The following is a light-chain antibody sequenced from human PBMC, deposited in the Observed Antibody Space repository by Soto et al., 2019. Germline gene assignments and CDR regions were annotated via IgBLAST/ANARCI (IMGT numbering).Light chain of an antibody. CDR2: GAS. CDR1: QSVSSSY. Sequence: LAQTTSNQCRSGEETSTLSCRASQSVSSSYLAWYQQKPGQAPRLLIYGASSRATGIPDRFSCSGSGQAFTLSSLSMQAEDLSGYYCQEYGLSGTIGQGTKVDIK. CDR3: QEYGLSGT. J-gene: IGKJ1*01. V-gene: IGKV3-20*01.